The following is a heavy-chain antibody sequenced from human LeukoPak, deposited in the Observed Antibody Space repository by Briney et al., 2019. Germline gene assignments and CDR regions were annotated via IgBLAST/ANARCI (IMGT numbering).Heavy chain of an antibody. V-gene: IGHV3-21*01. Sequence: TGGSLRLSCAASGFTFSSYAMSWVRQAPGKGLEWVSSISSSSSYIYYADSVKGRFTISRDNAKNSLYLQMNSLRAEDTAVYYCARVGITGTTTAFDIWGQGTMVTVSS. CDR2: ISSSSSYI. CDR1: GFTFSSYA. D-gene: IGHD1-7*01. J-gene: IGHJ3*02. CDR3: ARVGITGTTTAFDI.